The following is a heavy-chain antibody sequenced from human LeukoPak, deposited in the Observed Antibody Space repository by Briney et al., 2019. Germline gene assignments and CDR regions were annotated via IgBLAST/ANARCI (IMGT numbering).Heavy chain of an antibody. Sequence: SETLSLTCAVYGGSFSGYYWSWIRRPPGKGLEWIGEINHSGSTNYNPSLKSRVTISVDTSKNQFSLKLSSVTAADTAVYYCARGSSGWPNYFDYWGQGTLVTVSS. J-gene: IGHJ4*02. CDR1: GGSFSGYY. V-gene: IGHV4-34*01. D-gene: IGHD6-19*01. CDR3: ARGSSGWPNYFDY. CDR2: INHSGST.